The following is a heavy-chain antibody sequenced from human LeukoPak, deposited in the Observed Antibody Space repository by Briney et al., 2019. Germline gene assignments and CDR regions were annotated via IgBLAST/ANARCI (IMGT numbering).Heavy chain of an antibody. Sequence: GGSLRLSCAASAFTFSRHWMTWGRQAPGEGLEWVANINQVGSEIHDVGSVKGRFTISRDNAKNSLYLEMNSLRAEDTAVYYCARLPGSDSYFDFWGQGTLVTVSS. V-gene: IGHV3-7*03. CDR3: ARLPGSDSYFDF. CDR1: AFTFSRHW. J-gene: IGHJ4*02. D-gene: IGHD5-12*01. CDR2: INQVGSEI.